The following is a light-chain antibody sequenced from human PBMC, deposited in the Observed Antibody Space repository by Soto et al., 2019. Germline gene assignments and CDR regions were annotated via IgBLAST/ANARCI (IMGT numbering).Light chain of an antibody. CDR1: QSVAGY. V-gene: IGKV3-11*01. CDR2: DAS. J-gene: IGKJ4*01. CDR3: QQRSNWPLT. Sequence: EIVLTQSPGTLSLSPGERATLSCRASQSVAGYLAWYQQKPVQAPRLLIYDASTRATGISARFNGSGSGTDFTLTISSLEPEDFAVYYCQQRSNWPLTFGGGTKVEIK.